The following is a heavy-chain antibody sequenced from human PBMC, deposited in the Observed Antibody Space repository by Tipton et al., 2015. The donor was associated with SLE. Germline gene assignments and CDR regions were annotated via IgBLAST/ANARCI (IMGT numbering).Heavy chain of an antibody. J-gene: IGHJ4*02. CDR2: IYTSGST. V-gene: IGHV4-4*07. D-gene: IGHD3-22*01. Sequence: LRLSCTVSGGSISSYYWSWIRQPAGKGLEWIGRIYTSGSTNYNPSLKSRVTISVDTSKNQFSLKLSSVTAADTAVYYCARHTRAYDSSGYLDYWGQGTLVTVSS. CDR1: GGSISSYY. CDR3: ARHTRAYDSSGYLDY.